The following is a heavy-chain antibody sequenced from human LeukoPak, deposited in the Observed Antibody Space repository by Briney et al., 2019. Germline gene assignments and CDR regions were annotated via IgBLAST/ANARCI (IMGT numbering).Heavy chain of an antibody. Sequence: SETLSLTCTVSGDSISSGYYWGWIRQPPGKGLEWIGSIYHSGSTYYNPSLKSRVTISVDTSKNQFSLKLSSVTAADTAVYYCARAVGQWPYYFDYWGQGTLVTVSS. CDR3: ARAVGQWPYYFDY. J-gene: IGHJ4*02. CDR1: GDSISSGYY. V-gene: IGHV4-38-2*02. CDR2: IYHSGST. D-gene: IGHD6-19*01.